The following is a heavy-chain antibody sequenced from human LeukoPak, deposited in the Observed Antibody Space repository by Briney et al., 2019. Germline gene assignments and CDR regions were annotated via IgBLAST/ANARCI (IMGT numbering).Heavy chain of an antibody. CDR3: ARDPPNNWNDPHPTDY. CDR1: GGTFSSYA. CDR2: IIPILGIA. V-gene: IGHV1-69*04. J-gene: IGHJ4*02. Sequence: ASVKVSCKASGGTFSSYAISWVRQAPGQGLEWMGRIIPILGIANYAQKLQGRVTITADKSTSTAYMELSSLRSEDTAVYYCARDPPNNWNDPHPTDYWGQGTLVTVSS. D-gene: IGHD1-20*01.